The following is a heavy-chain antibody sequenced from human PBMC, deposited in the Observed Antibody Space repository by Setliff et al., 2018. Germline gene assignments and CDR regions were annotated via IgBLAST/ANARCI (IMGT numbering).Heavy chain of an antibody. CDR2: INYSGST. CDR1: GGSISSSSYY. Sequence: SETLSLTCTVSGGSISSSSYYWGWIRQPPGKGLEWIGNINYSGSTYYNPSLKSRVTISVDTSRNQVSLKLSSVTAADTAVYYCARDRQYCSSTSCYTSYFYYYAMDIWGQGTTVTVSS. J-gene: IGHJ6*02. CDR3: ARDRQYCSSTSCYTSYFYYYAMDI. V-gene: IGHV4-39*07. D-gene: IGHD2-2*02.